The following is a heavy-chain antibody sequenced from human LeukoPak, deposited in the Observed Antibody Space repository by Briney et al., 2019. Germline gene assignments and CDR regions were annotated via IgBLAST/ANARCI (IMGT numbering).Heavy chain of an antibody. CDR3: ASHYDILTGYAY. V-gene: IGHV4-59*01. D-gene: IGHD3-9*01. Sequence: PSETLSLTCTGSGGSISIYYWSWIRQPPGKGLEWIGYIYYSGSTNYNPSLKSRVTISVDTSKTQFSLELSSVTAADTAVYYCASHYDILTGYAYWGQGTLVTVSS. J-gene: IGHJ4*02. CDR1: GGSISIYY. CDR2: IYYSGST.